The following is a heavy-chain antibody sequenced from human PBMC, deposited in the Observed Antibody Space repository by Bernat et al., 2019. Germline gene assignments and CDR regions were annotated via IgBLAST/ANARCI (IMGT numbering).Heavy chain of an antibody. V-gene: IGHV3-23*01. D-gene: IGHD7-27*01. CDR2: ISGSGGST. CDR3: AKFYTPDQRKNWGEWPSRVNAFDI. J-gene: IGHJ3*02. Sequence: EVQLLESGGGLVQPGGSLRLSCAASGFTFSSYAMSWVHQAPGKGLEWVSAISGSGGSTDYADSVKGRFTISRDNSKNTLYLQMNSLRAEDTAVYYCAKFYTPDQRKNWGEWPSRVNAFDIWGQGTMVTVSS. CDR1: GFTFSSYA.